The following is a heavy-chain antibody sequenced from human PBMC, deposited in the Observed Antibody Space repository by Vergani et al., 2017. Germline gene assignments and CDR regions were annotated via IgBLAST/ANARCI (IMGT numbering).Heavy chain of an antibody. CDR2: IYYSGST. CDR1: GGSISSYY. V-gene: IGHV4-59*01. CDR3: ARGIVGGSGTLNWFDP. D-gene: IGHD3-10*01. J-gene: IGHJ5*02. Sequence: QVQLQESGPELVKPSETLSLTCTVSGGSISSYYWSWIRQPPGKGLEWIGYIYYSGSTNYNPSLKSRVTISVDTSKNQFSLKLSSVTAADTAVYYCARGIVGGSGTLNWFDPWGQGTLVTVSS.